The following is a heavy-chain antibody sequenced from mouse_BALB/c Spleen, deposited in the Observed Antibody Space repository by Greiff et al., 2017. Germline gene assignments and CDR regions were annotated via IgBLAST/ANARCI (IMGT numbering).Heavy chain of an antibody. CDR1: GYSITSDYA. Sequence: EVKLVESGPGLVKPSQSLSLTCTVTGYSITSDYAWNWIRQFPGNKLEWMGYISYSGSTSYNPSLKSRISITRDTSKNQFFLQLNSVTTEDTATYYCARDGKGGYFDYWGQGTTLTVSS. CDR3: ARDGKGGYFDY. D-gene: IGHD2-1*01. CDR2: ISYSGST. J-gene: IGHJ2*01. V-gene: IGHV3-2*02.